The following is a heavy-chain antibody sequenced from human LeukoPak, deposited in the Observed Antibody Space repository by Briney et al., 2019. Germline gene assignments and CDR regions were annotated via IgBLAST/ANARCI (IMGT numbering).Heavy chain of an antibody. CDR1: GGSISSGSYY. CDR3: ARGGDWFDY. D-gene: IGHD3-9*01. V-gene: IGHV4-61*02. J-gene: IGHJ4*02. CDR2: IYTSGST. Sequence: PSVTLSVTCTVSGGSISSGSYYWSWIRQPAGKGLEWIGRIYTSGSTNYNPSLKSRVTISVDTSKNQFSLKLSSVTAADTAVYYCARGGDWFDYWGQGTLVTVSS.